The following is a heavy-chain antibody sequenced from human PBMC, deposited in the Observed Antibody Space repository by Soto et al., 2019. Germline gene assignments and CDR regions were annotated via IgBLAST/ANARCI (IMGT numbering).Heavy chain of an antibody. CDR3: ARQKGDFWSGSDY. Sequence: GGSLRLSCAASGFTFSSYGMHWVRQAPGKGLEWVAVIWYDGSNKYYADSVKGRFTISRGNSKNTLYLQMNSLRAEDTAVYYCARQKGDFWSGSDYWGQGTLVTVSS. D-gene: IGHD3-3*01. CDR1: GFTFSSYG. CDR2: IWYDGSNK. V-gene: IGHV3-33*01. J-gene: IGHJ4*02.